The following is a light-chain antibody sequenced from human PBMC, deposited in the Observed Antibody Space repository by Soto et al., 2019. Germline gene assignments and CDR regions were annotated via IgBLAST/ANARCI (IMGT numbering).Light chain of an antibody. V-gene: IGKV3-20*01. J-gene: IGKJ1*01. Sequence: EIVLTQSPGTLSLSPGERATLSCSASQSASSNYLAWYQQKLGQAPRLLIYGASKRATGIPDRFSGSGSGTDFTLTISRLEPEDFAVYYCQQYGSSPLTFGQGTKVEIK. CDR1: QSASSNY. CDR2: GAS. CDR3: QQYGSSPLT.